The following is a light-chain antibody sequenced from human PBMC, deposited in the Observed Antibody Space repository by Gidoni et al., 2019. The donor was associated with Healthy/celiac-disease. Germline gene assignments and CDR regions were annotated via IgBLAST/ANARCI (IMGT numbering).Light chain of an antibody. V-gene: IGKV3-11*01. J-gene: IGKJ5*01. CDR2: DAS. CDR3: QQRSNWPPRGT. Sequence: EIVLTQSPATLSLSPGERATLSCRASQSVSSYLAWYQQKPGQAPRLLIYDASNRATGIPARFSGSGSGTDFTLTISSLEPEDFAVYYCQQRSNWPPRGTFXQXTRLXIK. CDR1: QSVSSY.